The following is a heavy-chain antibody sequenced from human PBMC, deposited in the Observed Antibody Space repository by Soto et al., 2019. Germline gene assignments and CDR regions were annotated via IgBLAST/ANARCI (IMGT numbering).Heavy chain of an antibody. D-gene: IGHD3-10*01. Sequence: PTLVNPTQTLTLTCTFSGFSLSTPGMCLSWIRQPPGKALEWLALIDWDDDKYYSTSLKTRLTISKDTSKNQVVLTMTNMDPVDTATYYCARIRRFYDGSGSYSPARYFDYWGQGTLVTVSS. V-gene: IGHV2-70*01. CDR3: ARIRRFYDGSGSYSPARYFDY. CDR2: IDWDDDK. J-gene: IGHJ4*02. CDR1: GFSLSTPGMC.